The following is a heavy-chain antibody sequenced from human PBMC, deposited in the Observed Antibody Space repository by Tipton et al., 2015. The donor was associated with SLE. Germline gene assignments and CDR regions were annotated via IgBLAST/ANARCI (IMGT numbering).Heavy chain of an antibody. Sequence: TLSLTCAVYGGSFSGYYWSWIRQSPGKGLEWIGEINHSGNTNINPSLKRRVTTSVDTSENRFSLKLTSMTAADTAVYYCARGMLTWRGAIVGVDVWGQGTTVNVSS. V-gene: IGHV4-34*01. J-gene: IGHJ6*02. D-gene: IGHD2-8*01. CDR1: GGSFSGYY. CDR2: INHSGNT. CDR3: ARGMLTWRGAIVGVDV.